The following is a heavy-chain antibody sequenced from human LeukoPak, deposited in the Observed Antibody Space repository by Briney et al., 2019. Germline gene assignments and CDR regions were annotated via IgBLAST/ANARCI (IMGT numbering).Heavy chain of an antibody. J-gene: IGHJ4*02. D-gene: IGHD3-10*01. Sequence: GGSLRLSCAASGFTFSSYRMHWLRQAPGKGLEWVSYISSSSSTIYSADSVKGRFTISIDNANNSLYLQMNSLRAEDTAVCYCARSETYGSGSYGDPFDYWGQGTLVTVSS. CDR1: GFTFSSYR. V-gene: IGHV3-48*01. CDR2: ISSSSSTI. CDR3: ARSETYGSGSYGDPFDY.